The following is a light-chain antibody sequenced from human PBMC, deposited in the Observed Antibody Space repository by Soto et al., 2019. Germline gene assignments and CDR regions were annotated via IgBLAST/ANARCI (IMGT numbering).Light chain of an antibody. Sequence: QSVLTQPRSVSGSPGQSVTISCTGTSSDVGGYNYVSWYQHHTGKAPKLMIYDVDKRPSGVPGRFSGSKSGNTASLTISGLQAEDEADYYCCSNAGSYPFVFGTVTKVTVL. CDR3: CSNAGSYPFV. V-gene: IGLV2-11*01. CDR1: SSDVGGYNY. CDR2: DVD. J-gene: IGLJ1*01.